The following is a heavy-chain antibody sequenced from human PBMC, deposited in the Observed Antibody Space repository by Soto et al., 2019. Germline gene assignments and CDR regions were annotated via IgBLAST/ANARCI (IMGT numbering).Heavy chain of an antibody. D-gene: IGHD2-8*01. V-gene: IGHV2-5*02. J-gene: IGHJ4*02. CDR1: GFPLPTTGVG. CDR2: IYWDDGK. CDR3: AHRPYNGGSRPLDF. Sequence: APTLGTATQTLTIDCTFSGFPLPTTGVGVAWIRQPPGKALEWLALIYWDDGKRYSPSPSLKNRLSITKDTSKNQVVLTMANMDPMDTATFYCAHRPYNGGSRPLDFWGQGTLVT.